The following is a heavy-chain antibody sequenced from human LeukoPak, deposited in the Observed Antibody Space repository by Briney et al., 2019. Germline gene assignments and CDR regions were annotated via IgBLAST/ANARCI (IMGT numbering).Heavy chain of an antibody. CDR1: GFTFSSYA. V-gene: IGHV3-30-3*01. CDR3: ASRYY. J-gene: IGHJ4*02. CDR2: ISYDGSNK. Sequence: GGSLRLSCAASGFTFSSYAMHWVRQAPGKGLEWVAVISYDGSNKYYADSVKGRFTISRDNSENTLYLQMNSLRAEDTAVYYCASRYYWGQGTLVTVSS.